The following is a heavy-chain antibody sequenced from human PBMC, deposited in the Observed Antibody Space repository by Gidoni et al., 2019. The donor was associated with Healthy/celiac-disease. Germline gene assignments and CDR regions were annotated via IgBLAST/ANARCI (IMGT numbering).Heavy chain of an antibody. CDR2: ISSSSSYI. V-gene: IGHV3-21*01. Sequence: EVQLVESGGGLVKPGGSLRLSCAASGFTFSSYSMNWVRQAPGKGLEWVSSISSSSSYIYYADSVKGRFTISRDNAKNSLYLQMNSLRAEDTAVYYCARHIPPNIPFDYWGQGTLVTVSS. CDR3: ARHIPPNIPFDY. CDR1: GFTFSSYS. D-gene: IGHD2-21*01. J-gene: IGHJ4*02.